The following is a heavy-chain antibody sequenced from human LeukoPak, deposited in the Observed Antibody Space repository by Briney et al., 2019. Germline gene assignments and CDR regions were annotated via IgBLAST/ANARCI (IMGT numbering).Heavy chain of an antibody. V-gene: IGHV3-48*03. CDR3: ASNYYGSGSYSYNWFDP. J-gene: IGHJ5*02. CDR1: GFTFSSYE. Sequence: TGGSVRLSCAASGFTFSSYEMNWVRQAPGKGLEWVSYISSSGSTIYYADSVKGRFTISRDNAKNSLYLQMNSLRAEDTAVYYCASNYYGSGSYSYNWFDPWGQGTLVTVSS. D-gene: IGHD3-10*01. CDR2: ISSSGSTI.